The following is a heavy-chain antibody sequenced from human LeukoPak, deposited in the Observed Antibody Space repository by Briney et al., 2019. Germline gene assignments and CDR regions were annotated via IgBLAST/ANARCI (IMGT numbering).Heavy chain of an antibody. CDR1: GASISSYY. D-gene: IGHD5-24*01. CDR3: ASHTAGHGSGY. Sequence: PSETLSLTCTVSGASISSYYWSWIRQPQGKGLEWIGHIYNSGSTGYNPSLKSRVAISVDTSNNQFSLNLNSVTVADTAVYYCASHTAGHGSGYWGHGILVTVSS. CDR2: IYNSGST. J-gene: IGHJ4*01. V-gene: IGHV4-59*08.